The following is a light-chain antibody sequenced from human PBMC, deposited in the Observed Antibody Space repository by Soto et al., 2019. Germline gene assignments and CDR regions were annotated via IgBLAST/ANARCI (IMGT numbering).Light chain of an antibody. CDR3: LQYTHWPHT. V-gene: IGKV2-28*01. CDR1: QRLLHSNGNTF. J-gene: IGKJ2*01. CDR2: LGS. Sequence: EIVMTQSPPSLTVTPGEPASISCRSSQRLLHSNGNTFLDWYLQKPGQSPQLLIYLGSNRASGVPDRVSGSEAGTDFTLHISRVEAEDVGVYYCLQYTHWPHTFGQGTKLEIK.